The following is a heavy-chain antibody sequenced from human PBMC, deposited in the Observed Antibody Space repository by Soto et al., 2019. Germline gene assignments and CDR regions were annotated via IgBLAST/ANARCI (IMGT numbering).Heavy chain of an antibody. CDR2: IYYSGST. Sequence: PSETLSLTCTVSGGSISSSSYWWGWIRQPPGKGLEWIGSIYYSGSTYYNPSLKSRVTISGDTSQNQFSLKLSSVIAADTAVYFCARHGLGSNWWVFDSWGQGTLVT. V-gene: IGHV4-39*01. J-gene: IGHJ4*02. CDR1: GGSISSSSYW. CDR3: ARHGLGSNWWVFDS. D-gene: IGHD6-13*01.